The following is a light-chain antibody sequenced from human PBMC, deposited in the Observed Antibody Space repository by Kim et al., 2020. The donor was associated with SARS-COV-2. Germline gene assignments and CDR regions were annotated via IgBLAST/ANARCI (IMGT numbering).Light chain of an antibody. CDR3: QKYDSAPRT. V-gene: IGKV1-27*01. J-gene: IGKJ4*01. Sequence: DIQMTQSPSSLSASVGDRVTITCRASQGISNFLAWYQQKPGKVPKLLIYDASTLQSGVPSRFSAGRSGTDFTLTISSLQPEDVATYYCQKYDSAPRTFGGGTKVDIK. CDR2: DAS. CDR1: QGISNF.